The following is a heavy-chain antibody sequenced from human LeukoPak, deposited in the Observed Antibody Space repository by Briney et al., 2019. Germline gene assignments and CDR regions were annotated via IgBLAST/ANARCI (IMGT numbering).Heavy chain of an antibody. CDR3: ARERGRNEDYFDY. CDR2: IVPIFGTA. CDR1: RGTFSSHT. D-gene: IGHD1-1*01. V-gene: IGHV1-69*13. J-gene: IGHJ4*02. Sequence: SVKVSCKASRGTFSSHTIAWVRQLPGQGLEWMGGIVPIFGTATYAQKFQGRVTITADESTSTVYMEVSSLRSEDSAAYYCARERGRNEDYFDYWGQGTLVTVSS.